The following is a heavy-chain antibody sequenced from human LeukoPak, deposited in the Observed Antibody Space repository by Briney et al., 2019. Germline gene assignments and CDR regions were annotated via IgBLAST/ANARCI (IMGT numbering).Heavy chain of an antibody. D-gene: IGHD6-13*01. CDR1: GYTFTSYY. V-gene: IGHV1-46*01. CDR3: ARGIAAAGAYYYYYYMDV. Sequence: ASVKVTCKASGYTFTSYYMHWVRQAPGQGLEWMGIINPSGGSTSYAQKFQGRVTMTRDTSTSTVYMELSSLRSEDTAVYYCARGIAAAGAYYYYYYMDVWGKGTTVTVSS. J-gene: IGHJ6*03. CDR2: INPSGGST.